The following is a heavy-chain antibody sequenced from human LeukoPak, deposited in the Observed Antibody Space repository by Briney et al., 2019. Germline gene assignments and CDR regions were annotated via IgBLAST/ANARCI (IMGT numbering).Heavy chain of an antibody. V-gene: IGHV4-59*01. CDR3: ARFGEMATIDY. J-gene: IGHJ4*02. Sequence: SETLSLTCTVSGGAISSYYWSWIRQPPGKGLDWIGYIYYSGSTNYNPSLKSRVTISVDTSKNQFSLKLSSVTAADTAVYYCARFGEMATIDYWGQGTLVTVSS. D-gene: IGHD5-24*01. CDR1: GGAISSYY. CDR2: IYYSGST.